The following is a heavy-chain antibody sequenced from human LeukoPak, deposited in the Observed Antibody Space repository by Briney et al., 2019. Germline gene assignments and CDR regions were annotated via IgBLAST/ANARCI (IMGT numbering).Heavy chain of an antibody. CDR3: APEPNARPDS. V-gene: IGHV3-30*03. Sequence: GGSLRLSCVASGFTFSAYGLHWVRQAPGKGLGWVAVISNDGVEKYYADSVRGRFTISRDNSKNTLFLQMNNLRVDDTAIYYCAPEPNARPDSWGQGTLVTVSS. CDR1: GFTFSAYG. CDR2: ISNDGVEK. D-gene: IGHD1-14*01. J-gene: IGHJ4*02.